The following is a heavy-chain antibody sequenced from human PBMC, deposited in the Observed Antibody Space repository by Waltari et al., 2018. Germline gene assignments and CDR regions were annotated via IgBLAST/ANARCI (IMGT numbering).Heavy chain of an antibody. V-gene: IGHV4-39*07. CDR2: IYYSGST. CDR1: GGSVSSSRYY. J-gene: IGHJ3*02. Sequence: QLQLQESGPGLVKPSETLSLTCTVSGGSVSSSRYYWGWIRQPPGKGLEWIGSIYYSGSTYYNPSLKSRVTISVDTSKNQFSLKLSSVTAADTAVYYCARDESIAVAGTAFDIWGQGTMVTVSS. D-gene: IGHD6-19*01. CDR3: ARDESIAVAGTAFDI.